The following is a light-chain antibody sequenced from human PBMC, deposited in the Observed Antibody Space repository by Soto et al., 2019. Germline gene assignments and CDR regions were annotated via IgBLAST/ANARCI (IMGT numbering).Light chain of an antibody. CDR3: MQALQSPPT. CDR2: LGS. V-gene: IGKV2-28*01. Sequence: EIVMTQSPLSLPVTPGEPASISCRSSQSLLHSNGYDSLDWDLQKPGQSPQLLIYLGSNRASGVPARFSGSGPGTDFTLKISRVEADDVGVYYCMQALQSPPTFGQGTKVEIK. J-gene: IGKJ1*01. CDR1: QSLLHSNGYDS.